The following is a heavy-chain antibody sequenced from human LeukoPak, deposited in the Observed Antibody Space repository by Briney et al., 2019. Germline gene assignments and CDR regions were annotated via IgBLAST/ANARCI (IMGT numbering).Heavy chain of an antibody. Sequence: HPGGSLRLSCAASGFTFSSYSMSWVRQAPGKGLEWVSMITSGGSRTFHTESVKGRFTISRDNSRNTVYLQMDSLRAEDTAVYYCTRDSIYCRKRPCLLMDVWGKGTTVTVSS. V-gene: IGHV3-23*01. D-gene: IGHD2-2*01. J-gene: IGHJ6*04. CDR1: GFTFSSYS. CDR2: ITSGGSRT. CDR3: TRDSIYCRKRPCLLMDV.